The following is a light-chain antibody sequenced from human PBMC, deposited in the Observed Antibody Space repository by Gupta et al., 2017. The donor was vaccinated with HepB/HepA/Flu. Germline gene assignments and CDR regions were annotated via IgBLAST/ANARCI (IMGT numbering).Light chain of an antibody. Sequence: SYKLTQPPSVSVSPGQTVTITCSGDKMGEKYATWYQQRAGQSPMLAIYQDKKRASGIPERFSGSNSGNTATLTISGTQPMDEADYYCQAWDSYSVLFGGGTKLTVL. CDR3: QAWDSYSVL. J-gene: IGLJ2*01. CDR2: QDK. V-gene: IGLV3-1*01. CDR1: KMGEKY.